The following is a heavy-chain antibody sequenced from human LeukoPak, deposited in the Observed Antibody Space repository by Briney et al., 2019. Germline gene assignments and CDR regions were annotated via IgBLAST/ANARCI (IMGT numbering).Heavy chain of an antibody. CDR2: IYHSGTT. D-gene: IGHD3-16*01. J-gene: IGHJ3*02. Sequence: SETLSLTCTVSGYSISSGYYWGWIRQPPGRGLEWIGSIYHSGTTYYNPSLKSRVTKSVDTSKNQFSLKLSSVTAADTAVYYCARESLSRTSRAFDIWGQGTMVTVSS. V-gene: IGHV4-38-2*02. CDR1: GYSISSGYY. CDR3: ARESLSRTSRAFDI.